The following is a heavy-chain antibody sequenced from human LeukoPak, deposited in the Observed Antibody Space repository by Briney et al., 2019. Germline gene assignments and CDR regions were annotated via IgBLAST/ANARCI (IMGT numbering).Heavy chain of an antibody. J-gene: IGHJ4*02. CDR3: AEGPGVRGVIHFDY. V-gene: IGHV3-21*04. Sequence: PGGSLRLSCAASGSTFSIYSMNWVRQAPGKGLEWVSSISSSSSFIYYADSIKGRFTISRDNAKNSLYLQMNSLRAADTAVYYCAEGPGVRGVIHFDYWGQGTLVTVSS. CDR1: GSTFSIYS. CDR2: ISSSSSFI. D-gene: IGHD3-10*01.